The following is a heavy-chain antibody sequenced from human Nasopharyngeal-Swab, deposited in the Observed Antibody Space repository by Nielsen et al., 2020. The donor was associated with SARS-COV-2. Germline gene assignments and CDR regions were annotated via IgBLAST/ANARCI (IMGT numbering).Heavy chain of an antibody. Sequence: SDTLSLTCTVSGCSISSSTYYWAWIRQPPGKGLEWIGSIYYGGSTYYNPSLKSRVTISVDTSKNQFSLKLSSVTAADTAVYYCATLSSSWYEYYFDYWGQGTLVTVSS. CDR2: IYYGGST. D-gene: IGHD6-13*01. J-gene: IGHJ4*02. V-gene: IGHV4-39*01. CDR3: ATLSSSWYEYYFDY. CDR1: GCSISSSTYY.